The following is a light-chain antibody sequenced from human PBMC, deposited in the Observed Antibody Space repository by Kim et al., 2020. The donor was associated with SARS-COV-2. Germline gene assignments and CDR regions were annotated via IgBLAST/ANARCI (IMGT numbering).Light chain of an antibody. CDR2: GAS. CDR1: QSVTSRH. CDR3: HHYGSSPNT. J-gene: IGKJ2*01. Sequence: SPGERATLSCRASQSVTSRHLAWYQQKPGQAPRLLIYGASNRATGIPDRFSGSGSETDFTLAISRLEPEDFAVYYCHHYGSSPNTFGQGTKVDIK. V-gene: IGKV3-20*01.